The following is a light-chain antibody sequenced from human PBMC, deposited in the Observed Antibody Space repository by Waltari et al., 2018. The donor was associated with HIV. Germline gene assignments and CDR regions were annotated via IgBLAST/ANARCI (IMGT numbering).Light chain of an antibody. Sequence: QSVLTQPPSASGTPGQRVPISCSGRNSNIGSNTVNWYQQVPGTSPKLLIYGNNQRPSGVPDRFSGSKSGTSATLAISGLRPEDEADYYCAAWDDSRNGDVIFGGGTTLTVL. V-gene: IGLV1-44*01. CDR2: GNN. CDR3: AAWDDSRNGDVI. CDR1: NSNIGSNT. J-gene: IGLJ2*01.